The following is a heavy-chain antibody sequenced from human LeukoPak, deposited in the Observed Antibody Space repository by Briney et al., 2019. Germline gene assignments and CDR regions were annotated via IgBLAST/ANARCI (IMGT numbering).Heavy chain of an antibody. Sequence: ASVKVSCKASGYTFTGYYLHWMRQAPGQGFECMGWINFNTGATKYVQKFQGRVTMTRDTSSSTAYMELSGLTSDDTAAYYCVRDSTTIRFDYWGQGTLVTVSP. CDR3: VRDSTTIRFDY. D-gene: IGHD1-1*01. CDR1: GYTFTGYY. V-gene: IGHV1-2*02. J-gene: IGHJ4*02. CDR2: INFNTGAT.